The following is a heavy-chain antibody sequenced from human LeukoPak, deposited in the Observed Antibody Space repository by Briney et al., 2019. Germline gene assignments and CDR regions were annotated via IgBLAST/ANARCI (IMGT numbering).Heavy chain of an antibody. V-gene: IGHV4-34*01. CDR1: GGSFSGYY. CDR2: INHSGST. CDR3: ASGAVAVQFDY. J-gene: IGHJ4*02. Sequence: SETLSLTYAVYGGSFSGYYWSWIRQPPGKGLEWIGEINHSGSTNYNPSLKSRVTISVDTSKNQFSLKLSSVTAADTAVYYCASGAVAVQFDYWGQGTLVTVSS. D-gene: IGHD6-19*01.